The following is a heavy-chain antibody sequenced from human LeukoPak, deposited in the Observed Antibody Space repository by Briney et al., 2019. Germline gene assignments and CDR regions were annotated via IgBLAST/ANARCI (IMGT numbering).Heavy chain of an antibody. CDR1: GYSISSGYY. Sequence: SETLSLTCTVSGYSISSGYYWGWIRQPPGKGPEWIGSIYHSGSTYYNPSLKSRVTISVDTSKNQFSLKLSSVTAADTAVFYCASGSSGQGGFDYWGQGTLVTVSS. CDR2: IYHSGST. D-gene: IGHD6-19*01. J-gene: IGHJ4*02. V-gene: IGHV4-38-2*02. CDR3: ASGSSGQGGFDY.